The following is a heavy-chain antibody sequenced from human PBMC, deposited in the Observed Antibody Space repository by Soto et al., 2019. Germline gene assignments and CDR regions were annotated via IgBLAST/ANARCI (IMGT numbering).Heavy chain of an antibody. CDR2: IKDGGYT. V-gene: IGHV4-34*01. CDR1: GGSLSGYY. D-gene: IGHD5-12*01. Sequence: QVQLQQWGAGLLKPSETLSLNCAVNGGSLSGYYWSWIRQPPGKGLEWIGEIKDGGYTNYSPSLKSRATLSSDASNNQFSLGLNSVTAADTGVYYCARGQEGVVATHWDQGALVTVSS. J-gene: IGHJ4*02. CDR3: ARGQEGVVATH.